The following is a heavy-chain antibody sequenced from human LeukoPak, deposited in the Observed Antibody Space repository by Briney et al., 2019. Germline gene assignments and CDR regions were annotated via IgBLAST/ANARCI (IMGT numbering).Heavy chain of an antibody. CDR3: ARDYRSSSGWTVDY. CDR1: GFTFSSYS. D-gene: IGHD6-19*01. J-gene: IGHJ4*02. Sequence: PGGSLRLSCAASGFTFSSYSMNWVRQAPGKGLEWVSYISTSSSTIYYADSVKGRFTISRDNAKNSLYLQMNSLRGEDTAVYYCARDYRSSSGWTVDYWGQGTLVTVSS. V-gene: IGHV3-48*01. CDR2: ISTSSSTI.